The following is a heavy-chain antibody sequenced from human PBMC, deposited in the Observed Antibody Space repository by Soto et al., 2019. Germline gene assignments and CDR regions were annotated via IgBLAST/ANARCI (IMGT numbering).Heavy chain of an antibody. Sequence: PGGSLRLSCAASGFTFDDYAMHWVRQAPGKGLEWVSGISWNSGSIGYADSVKGRFTISRDNAKNTLYLQMNSLRAEDTAVYYCARDVKYYDILTGYYSDVNWFDPWGQGTLVTVSS. D-gene: IGHD3-9*01. CDR2: ISWNSGSI. CDR3: ARDVKYYDILTGYYSDVNWFDP. CDR1: GFTFDDYA. V-gene: IGHV3-9*01. J-gene: IGHJ5*02.